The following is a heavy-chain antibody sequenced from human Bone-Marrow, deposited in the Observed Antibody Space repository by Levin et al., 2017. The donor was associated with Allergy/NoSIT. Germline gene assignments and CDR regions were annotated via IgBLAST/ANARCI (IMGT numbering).Heavy chain of an antibody. V-gene: IGHV4-61*01. CDR1: GVSVTTVNYH. Sequence: SETLSLTCTVSGVSVTTVNYHWSWIRQPPGQGLAWIGYVYPTGSTSYNASLKSRVTMSVDTSQHQFSLELSSVTAADTAVYYCARDGNTVTSVGYWGQGTRVTVSS. CDR2: VYPTGST. CDR3: ARDGNTVTSVGY. J-gene: IGHJ4*02. D-gene: IGHD4-17*01.